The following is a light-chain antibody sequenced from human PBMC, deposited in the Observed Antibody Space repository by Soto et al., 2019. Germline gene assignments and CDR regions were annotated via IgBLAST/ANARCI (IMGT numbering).Light chain of an antibody. CDR3: SSYTDRNNVV. CDR1: SSDIGGYNS. Sequence: QSALTQSPSASGSPGQSVTISCTGTSSDIGGYNSVSWYQQHPGKAPKVMIYDVSKRPSGVPDRFSGYKSGNTASLTVSALQAEDEADYYCSSYTDRNNVVFGTGTKLTVL. V-gene: IGLV2-8*01. J-gene: IGLJ1*01. CDR2: DVS.